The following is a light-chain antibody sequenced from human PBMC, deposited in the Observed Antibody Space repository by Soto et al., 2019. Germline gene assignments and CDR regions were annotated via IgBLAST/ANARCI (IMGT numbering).Light chain of an antibody. V-gene: IGLV2-8*01. J-gene: IGLJ1*01. CDR3: QSYDNSLSVYV. CDR2: EVN. CDR1: SSDVGGYNY. Sequence: QSALTQPPSASGSPGQSVSISCTGTSSDVGGYNYVSWFQQHPGKAPKLIIHEVNKRPSGVPDRFSGSKSGNTASLTVSGLQAEDEADYYCQSYDNSLSVYVFGTGTKVTVL.